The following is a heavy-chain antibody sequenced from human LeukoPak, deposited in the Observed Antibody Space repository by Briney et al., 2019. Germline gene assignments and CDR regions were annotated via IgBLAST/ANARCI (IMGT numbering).Heavy chain of an antibody. CDR2: IYYSGST. J-gene: IGHJ3*02. CDR1: GGSISSSSYY. Sequence: SETLSLTCTVSGGSISSSSYYWGWIRQPPGKGLEWIGSIYYSGSTYYNPSLKSRVTISVDRSKNQFSLKLSSVTAADTAVYYRARDNCSGGSCWSYAFDIWGQGTMVTVSS. V-gene: IGHV4-39*07. CDR3: ARDNCSGGSCWSYAFDI. D-gene: IGHD2-15*01.